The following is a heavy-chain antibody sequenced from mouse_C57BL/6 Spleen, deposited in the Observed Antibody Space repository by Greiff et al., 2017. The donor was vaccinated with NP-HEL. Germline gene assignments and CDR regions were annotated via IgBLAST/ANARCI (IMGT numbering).Heavy chain of an antibody. Sequence: EVQLQQSGAELVRPGASVKLSCTASGFNIKDDYMHWVKQRPEQGLEWIGWIDPENGDTEYASKFQGKATITADTSSNTAYLQLSILTSEDTAVYYCTSLGGLRQDWFAYWGQGTLVTVSA. CDR1: GFNIKDDY. D-gene: IGHD2-4*01. V-gene: IGHV14-4*01. J-gene: IGHJ3*01. CDR3: TSLGGLRQDWFAY. CDR2: IDPENGDT.